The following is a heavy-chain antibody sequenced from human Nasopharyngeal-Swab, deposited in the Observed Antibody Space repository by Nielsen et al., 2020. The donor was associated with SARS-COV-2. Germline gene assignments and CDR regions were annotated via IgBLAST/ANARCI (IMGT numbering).Heavy chain of an antibody. CDR3: ARGQVVENHFDY. Sequence: WIRQPPGKGLEWIGRFYTSGNTNYNPSLKNRVTISGDTSKNQLSLKLRSVTAADTAVYYCARGQVVENHFDYWGQGSLVTVSS. CDR2: FYTSGNT. V-gene: IGHV4-4*09. J-gene: IGHJ4*02. D-gene: IGHD2-15*01.